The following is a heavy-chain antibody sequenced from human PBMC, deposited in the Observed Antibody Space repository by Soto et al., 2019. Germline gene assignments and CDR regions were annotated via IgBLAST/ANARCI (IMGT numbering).Heavy chain of an antibody. CDR2: ISYDGSNK. CDR3: ARDRLRYNWNDFPYYYYGMDV. V-gene: IGHV3-30-3*01. J-gene: IGHJ6*02. Sequence: QVQLVESGGGVVQPGRSLRLSCAASGFTFSSYAMHWVRQAPGKGLEWVAVISYDGSNKYYADSVKGRFTISRDNSKNTLYLQMKSLRAEDTAVYYCARDRLRYNWNDFPYYYYGMDVWGQGTKVTVSS. CDR1: GFTFSSYA. D-gene: IGHD1-1*01.